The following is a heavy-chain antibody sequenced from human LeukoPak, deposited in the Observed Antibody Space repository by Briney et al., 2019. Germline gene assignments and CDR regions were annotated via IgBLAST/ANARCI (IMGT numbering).Heavy chain of an antibody. Sequence: NPGGSLRLSCAASGFTFSSYTMNWVRQAPGKGLECVSSISSSSSYIYYADSVKGRLTISRDNAKNSLYLQINSLSAEDTAVYYCARDPTPRYCSGGSCYTHYGMDVWGQGTTVTVSS. D-gene: IGHD2-15*01. CDR3: ARDPTPRYCSGGSCYTHYGMDV. V-gene: IGHV3-21*01. CDR2: ISSSSSYI. J-gene: IGHJ6*02. CDR1: GFTFSSYT.